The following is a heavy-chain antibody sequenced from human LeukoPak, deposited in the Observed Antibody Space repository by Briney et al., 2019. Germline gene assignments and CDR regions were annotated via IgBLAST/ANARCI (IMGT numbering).Heavy chain of an antibody. CDR1: GFTFSSFS. CDR2: ISSSSGII. CDR3: ARDQFNY. V-gene: IGHV3-48*01. Sequence: GGSLRLSCAASGFTFSSFSMNWVRQAPGKGLEWVSYISSSSGIIYYADSVKGRFTISRDNAKNSLYLQMNSLRAEDTVVYYCARDQFNYWGQGTLVSVSS. J-gene: IGHJ4*02.